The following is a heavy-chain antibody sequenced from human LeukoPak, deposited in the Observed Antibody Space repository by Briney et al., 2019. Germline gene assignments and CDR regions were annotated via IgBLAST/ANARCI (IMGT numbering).Heavy chain of an antibody. CDR2: INPSGGST. CDR3: ARDGVDTAMVTDYFDY. Sequence: GASVKVSCKASGYTFTSYYMHWVREAPGQGLEWMGIINPSGGSTSYAQKFQGRVTMTRDTSTSTVYMELSSLRSEDTAVYYCARDGVDTAMVTDYFDYWGQGTLVTVSS. D-gene: IGHD5-18*01. V-gene: IGHV1-46*01. J-gene: IGHJ4*02. CDR1: GYTFTSYY.